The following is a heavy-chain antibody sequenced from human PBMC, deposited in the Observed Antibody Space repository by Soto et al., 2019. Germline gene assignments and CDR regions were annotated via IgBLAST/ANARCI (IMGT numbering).Heavy chain of an antibody. V-gene: IGHV4-39*01. J-gene: IGHJ4*02. CDR2: IHYSGIT. CDR3: ATKTVAGFDY. Sequence: QLQLQESGPGLVKPSETLSLTCTVSGGSISSSSYYWGWIRQPPGKGLEWIASIHYSGITYYNSSLKSRVTISVDTSKNQFSLNLSSVTAADTAVYYCATKTVAGFDYWGQGTLVIVSS. D-gene: IGHD6-19*01. CDR1: GGSISSSSYY.